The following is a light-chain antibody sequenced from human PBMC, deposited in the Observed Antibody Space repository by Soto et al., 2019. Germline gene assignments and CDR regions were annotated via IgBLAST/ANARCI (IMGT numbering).Light chain of an antibody. CDR3: QQHSDWPPWT. CDR2: AAS. V-gene: IGKV3-11*01. J-gene: IGKJ1*01. Sequence: EVVLTQSPATLSLSPGERATLSCRASQNVRAFLDWYQQKPGQAPRLLIYAASNRATGIPDRFSGSGSGTDLTLTISSLEPEDFAVYYCQQHSDWPPWTFGQGTRVEIQ. CDR1: QNVRAF.